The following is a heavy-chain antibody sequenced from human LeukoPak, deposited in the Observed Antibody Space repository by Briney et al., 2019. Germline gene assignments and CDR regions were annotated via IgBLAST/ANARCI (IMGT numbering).Heavy chain of an antibody. D-gene: IGHD6-19*01. CDR2: INHSGST. Sequence: SETLSLTCAVYGGSFIGYYWSWIRQPPGKGLEWIGEINHSGSTNYNPSLKSRVTISVDTSKNQFSLKLSSVTAADTAVYYCARGSGWYVSGKRFDYWGQGTLVTVSS. CDR3: ARGSGWYVSGKRFDY. V-gene: IGHV4-34*01. CDR1: GGSFIGYY. J-gene: IGHJ4*02.